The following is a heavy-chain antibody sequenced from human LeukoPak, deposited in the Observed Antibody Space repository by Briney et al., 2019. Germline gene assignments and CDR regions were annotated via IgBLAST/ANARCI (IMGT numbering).Heavy chain of an antibody. CDR1: GFSFSSYA. V-gene: IGHV3-23*01. D-gene: IGHD6-13*01. Sequence: GGSLRLSCAASGFSFSSYAMSWVRQAPGKGLDWVSIISHSGDNTYHADSVKGRFTISRDNSNNTLYLQMNSLRAEDTAIYYCAKYDNSWTYFDSWGQGTLVTVSS. CDR2: ISHSGDNT. J-gene: IGHJ4*02. CDR3: AKYDNSWTYFDS.